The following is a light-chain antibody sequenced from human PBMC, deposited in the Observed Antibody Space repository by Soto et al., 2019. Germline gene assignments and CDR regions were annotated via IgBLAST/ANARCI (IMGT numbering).Light chain of an antibody. V-gene: IGKV3-15*01. CDR3: QQYNDSPT. J-gene: IGKJ1*01. CDR1: QSVSSN. Sequence: EIVLTQSPGTLSLSPGERATLSCRASQSVSSNLAWYQQKPGQAPRLLIYGSSTRATGVPARFSGSGSGADFTLTISNLQSEDFAVYYCQQYNDSPTFGQGTKVDIK. CDR2: GSS.